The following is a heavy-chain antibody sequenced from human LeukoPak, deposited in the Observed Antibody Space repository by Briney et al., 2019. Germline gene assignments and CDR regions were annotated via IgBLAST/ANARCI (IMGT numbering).Heavy chain of an antibody. Sequence: ASVKVSCKASGYTFTSYDINWVRQATGQGLEWMGWMNPNSGNTGYAQKFQGRVTMTRNTSISTAYMELSSLRSEDTAVYYCARGSYYDILTGYYKIGGDYWGQGTLVTVSS. CDR3: ARGSYYDILTGYYKIGGDY. V-gene: IGHV1-8*01. J-gene: IGHJ4*02. CDR2: MNPNSGNT. CDR1: GYTFTSYD. D-gene: IGHD3-9*01.